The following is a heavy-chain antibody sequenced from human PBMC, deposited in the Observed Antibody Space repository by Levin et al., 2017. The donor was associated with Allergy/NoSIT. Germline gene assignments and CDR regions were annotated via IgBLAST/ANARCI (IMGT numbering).Heavy chain of an antibody. D-gene: IGHD6-6*01. Sequence: ASVKVSCKASGYTFTSYGISWVRQAPGQGLEWMGWISAYNGNTNYAQKLQGRVTMTTDTSTSTAYMELRSLRSDDTAVYYCAGGIAARPDYYDYGMDGWGQGTTVTVSS. CDR2: ISAYNGNT. CDR3: AGGIAARPDYYDYGMDG. V-gene: IGHV1-18*01. CDR1: GYTFTSYG. J-gene: IGHJ6*02.